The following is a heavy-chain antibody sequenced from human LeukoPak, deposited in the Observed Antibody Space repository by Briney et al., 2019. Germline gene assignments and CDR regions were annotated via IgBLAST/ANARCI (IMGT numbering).Heavy chain of an antibody. Sequence: GGSLRLSCAASGFTVSSNYMSWVRQAPGKGLEWVSVFYIGGSTHYAVSVKGRFTISRDNAKNTLYLQMNSLRGEDTSLYYCARVGTGKWYFDLWGRGTLVTVSS. CDR2: FYIGGST. V-gene: IGHV3-53*01. J-gene: IGHJ2*01. D-gene: IGHD1-1*01. CDR3: ARVGTGKWYFDL. CDR1: GFTVSSNY.